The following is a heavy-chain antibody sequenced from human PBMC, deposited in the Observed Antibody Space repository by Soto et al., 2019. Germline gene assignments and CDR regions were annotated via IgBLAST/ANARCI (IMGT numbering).Heavy chain of an antibody. Sequence: ASVKVSCKSSGYTFINYYVHWVRQAPGQGLEWMGMINPSGGRATYPQKFQGRVTMTRDTSTSTVYVELSSLRSDDTAVFYCAREKASTSLLTHYYYAMDVWGQGTTVTVSS. V-gene: IGHV1-46*01. CDR3: AREKASTSLLTHYYYAMDV. CDR2: INPSGGRA. CDR1: GYTFINYY. J-gene: IGHJ6*02.